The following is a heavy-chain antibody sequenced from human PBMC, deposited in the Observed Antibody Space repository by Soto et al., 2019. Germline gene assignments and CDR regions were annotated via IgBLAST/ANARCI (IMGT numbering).Heavy chain of an antibody. Sequence: GESLKISCTASEFTFSTSAMNCVRQAPGKTLEWVAAIDARGGLLHYGESVRGRFTISRENSRNTLYLHMDNLRVDDTTVYFCGRDEAIVAPAGAVVFWGQGTLVTVSS. CDR2: IDARGGLL. J-gene: IGHJ4*02. CDR1: EFTFSTSA. D-gene: IGHD5-12*01. V-gene: IGHV3-21*04. CDR3: GRDEAIVAPAGAVVF.